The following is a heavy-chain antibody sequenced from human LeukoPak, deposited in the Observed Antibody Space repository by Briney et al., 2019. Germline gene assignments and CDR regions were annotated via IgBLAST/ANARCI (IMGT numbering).Heavy chain of an antibody. CDR1: GYPFTTYY. J-gene: IGHJ4*02. CDR3: ARIPYYDGAHYYDDY. V-gene: IGHV1-2*02. Sequence: GASVKVSCKASGYPFTTYYIHWARQAPGQGLEWMGWINPNSGDTKYAQTFQGRVTMSGDTSISTAYMELSSLTIDDTAVYYCARIPYYDGAHYYDDYWGQGTLVTVSS. D-gene: IGHD3-22*01. CDR2: INPNSGDT.